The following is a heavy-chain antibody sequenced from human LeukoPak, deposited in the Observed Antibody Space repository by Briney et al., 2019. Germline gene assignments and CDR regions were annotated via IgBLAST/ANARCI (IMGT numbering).Heavy chain of an antibody. CDR2: IYYSGST. CDR1: GGSISSYY. CDR3: ARDRAVWDDAFDI. Sequence: SETLSLTCTVSGGSISSYYWSWIRQPPGKGLEWIGYIYYSGSTNYNPSLKPRVTISVDTSKNQFSLKLSSVTAADTAVYYCARDRAVWDDAFDIWGQGTMVTVSS. D-gene: IGHD3-10*01. J-gene: IGHJ3*02. V-gene: IGHV4-59*01.